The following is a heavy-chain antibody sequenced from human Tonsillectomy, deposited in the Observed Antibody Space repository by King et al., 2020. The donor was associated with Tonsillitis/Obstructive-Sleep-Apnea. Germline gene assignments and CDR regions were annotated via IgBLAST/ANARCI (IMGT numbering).Heavy chain of an antibody. V-gene: IGHV3-74*01. CDR1: GFTFSSYW. D-gene: IGHD3-3*01. CDR2: INSDGSST. J-gene: IGHJ4*02. CDR3: ARPLTTNYDFWSGYSYYFDY. Sequence: VQLVESGGGLVQPGGSLRLSCAASGFTFSSYWMHWVRHAPGKGLVWVSRINSDGSSTSYADSVKGRFTISRDNAKNTLYLQMNSLRAEDTAVYYCARPLTTNYDFWSGYSYYFDYWGQGTLVTVSS.